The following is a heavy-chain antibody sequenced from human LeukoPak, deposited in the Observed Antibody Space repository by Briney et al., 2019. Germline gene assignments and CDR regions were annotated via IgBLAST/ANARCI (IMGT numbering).Heavy chain of an antibody. CDR1: GFTFSSYA. CDR2: ISGSGGST. CDR3: ARLITTPKIVIPPRDY. D-gene: IGHD1-14*01. J-gene: IGHJ4*02. V-gene: IGHV3-23*01. Sequence: GGSLRLSCAASGFTFSSYAMSWVRQAPGKGLEWVSAISGSGGSTYYADSVKGRFTISRDNSKNTLYLQKNSLRAEDTAVYYCARLITTPKIVIPPRDYWGQGTLVTVSS.